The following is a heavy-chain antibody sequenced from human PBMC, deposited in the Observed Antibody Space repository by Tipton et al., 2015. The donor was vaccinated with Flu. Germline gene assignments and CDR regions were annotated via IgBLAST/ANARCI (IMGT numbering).Heavy chain of an antibody. CDR2: IHHTGST. J-gene: IGHJ6*02. CDR1: GYSITSGYY. Sequence: GLVKPSETLSLTCGVSGYSITSGYYWGWIRQSPGKGLEWIGSIHHTGSTYYNPSLTSRDIISVDTSKNQFSLKLSSVTAADTAIYYCARGMRQGGYGMDVWGQGTTVTVSS. CDR3: ARGMRQGGYGMDV. V-gene: IGHV4-38-2*01. D-gene: IGHD3-16*01.